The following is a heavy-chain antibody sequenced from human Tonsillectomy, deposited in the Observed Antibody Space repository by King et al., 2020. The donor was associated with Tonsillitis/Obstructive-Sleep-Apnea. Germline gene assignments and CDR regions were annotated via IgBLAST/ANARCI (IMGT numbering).Heavy chain of an antibody. D-gene: IGHD1-26*01. V-gene: IGHV3-15*07. CDR2: IRSKTEGGSA. Sequence: VQLVESGGGLVKPGGSLRLSCAASGFTFTNAWMNWVRQAPGKGLEWVGRIRSKTEGGSADYAAPVTGRFTISRDDPKNTLFLQMNSLKTEDTAVYYCTTDGGGNRSWGQGTMVTVSS. J-gene: IGHJ5*02. CDR3: TTDGGGNRS. CDR1: GFTFTNAW.